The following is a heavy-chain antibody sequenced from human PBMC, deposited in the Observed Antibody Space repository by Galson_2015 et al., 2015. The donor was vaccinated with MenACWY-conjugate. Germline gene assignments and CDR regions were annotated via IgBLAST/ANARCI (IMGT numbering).Heavy chain of an antibody. CDR3: AREKGYGDYVLDY. CDR2: IIPIFGTA. CDR1: GGTFSSYA. V-gene: IGHV1-69*06. J-gene: IGHJ4*02. D-gene: IGHD4-17*01. Sequence: SCAASGGTFSSYAISWVRQAPGQGLEWMGGIIPIFGTANYAQKFQGRVTITADKSTSTAYMELSSLRSEDTAVYYCAREKGYGDYVLDYWGQGTLVTVSS.